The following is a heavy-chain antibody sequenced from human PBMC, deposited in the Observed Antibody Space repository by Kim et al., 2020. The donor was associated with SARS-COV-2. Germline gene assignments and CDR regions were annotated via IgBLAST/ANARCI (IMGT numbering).Heavy chain of an antibody. V-gene: IGHV3-9*01. CDR3: AKIGDSSGYYYFDY. Sequence: GGSLRLSCAASGFTFDDYAMHWVRQAPGKGLEWVSGISWNSGSIGYADSVKGRFTISRDNAKNSLYLQMNSLRAEDTALYYCAKIGDSSGYYYFDYWGQGTLVTVSS. J-gene: IGHJ4*02. CDR1: GFTFDDYA. CDR2: ISWNSGSI. D-gene: IGHD3-22*01.